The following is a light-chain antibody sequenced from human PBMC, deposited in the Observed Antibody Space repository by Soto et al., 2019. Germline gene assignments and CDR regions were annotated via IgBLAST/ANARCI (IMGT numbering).Light chain of an antibody. CDR3: SSYAGSNNWV. CDR1: NSDIGGYNY. Sequence: QSALTQPPSASGSPGQSVTISCTGINSDIGGYNYVSWYQHHPGKAPKLMIYEVSKRPSGVPDRFSGSKSGNTASLTVSGLQAEDEADYYCSSYAGSNNWVFGGGTQLTVL. V-gene: IGLV2-8*01. CDR2: EVS. J-gene: IGLJ3*02.